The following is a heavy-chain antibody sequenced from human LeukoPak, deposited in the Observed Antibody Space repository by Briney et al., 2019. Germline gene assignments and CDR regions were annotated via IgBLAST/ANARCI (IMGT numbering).Heavy chain of an antibody. CDR2: IASDSSSK. J-gene: IGHJ3*02. CDR1: GFTFSINS. V-gene: IGHV3-48*01. CDR3: ARDGGGPDAFDI. Sequence: GGSLRLSCAASGFTFSINSFNWVRQAPGEGLEWVSHIASDSSSKHYADSVRGRFTTSRDNAANSLYLHMNSLRAEDTAVYYCARDGGGPDAFDIWGQGTMVTVSS.